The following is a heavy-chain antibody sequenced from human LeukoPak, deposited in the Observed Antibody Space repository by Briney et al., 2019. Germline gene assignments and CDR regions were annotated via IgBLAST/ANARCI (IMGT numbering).Heavy chain of an antibody. D-gene: IGHD3-3*01. CDR2: ISLSSSTI. V-gene: IGHV3-48*01. J-gene: IGHJ4*02. CDR1: GFTFSGYS. CDR3: ARDITIFGVIINFDY. Sequence: SGGCLRLSCAASGFTFSGYSMNWIRQAPGKGLEWISYISLSSSTIYYADSVKGRFTISRDNAKNSLYLQMNSLRAEDTAVYYCARDITIFGVIINFDYWGQGTLVTVSS.